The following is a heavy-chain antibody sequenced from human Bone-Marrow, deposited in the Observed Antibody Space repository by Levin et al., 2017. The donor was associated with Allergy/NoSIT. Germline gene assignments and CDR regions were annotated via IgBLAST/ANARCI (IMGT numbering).Heavy chain of an antibody. V-gene: IGHV4-34*01. CDR3: AISPYTSPFY. CDR2: INHSGIT. CDR1: DDSFSGYY. D-gene: IGHD2-2*01. J-gene: IGHJ4*02. Sequence: ESLKISCAVSDDSFSGYYWNWIRQPPGEGLEWIGEINHSGITNYNPSLKGRVSISGDTSKNQFSLKLNSVTAADTAVYYCAISPYTSPFYWGQGTLVTVSS.